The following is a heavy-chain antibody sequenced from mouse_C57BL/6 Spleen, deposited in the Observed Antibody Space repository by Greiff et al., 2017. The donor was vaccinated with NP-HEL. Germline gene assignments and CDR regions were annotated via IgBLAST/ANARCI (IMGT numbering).Heavy chain of an antibody. Sequence: EVKLQQSGPELVKPGASVKMSCKASGYTFTDYNMHWVKQSHGKSLEWIGYINPNNGGTSYNQKFKGKATLTVNKSSSTAYMELRSLTSEDSAVYYCARFYYYGSRGGYAMDYWGQGTSVTVSS. CDR1: GYTFTDYN. D-gene: IGHD1-1*01. CDR2: INPNNGGT. J-gene: IGHJ4*01. CDR3: ARFYYYGSRGGYAMDY. V-gene: IGHV1-22*01.